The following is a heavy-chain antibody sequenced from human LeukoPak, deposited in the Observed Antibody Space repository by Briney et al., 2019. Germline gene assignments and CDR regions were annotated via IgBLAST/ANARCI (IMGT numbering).Heavy chain of an antibody. Sequence: SETLSLTCTVSGGSISSSSYYCPWIPQPPGKGPVRIGSIYYSRSTYYNPSLTSRVTLCVRTSQNQFSLKLSSITASDPALYYCARDAMIVVVYFDYWGQGNLVTVSS. D-gene: IGHD3-22*01. V-gene: IGHV4-39*02. CDR1: GGSISSSSYY. CDR2: IYYSRST. CDR3: ARDAMIVVVYFDY. J-gene: IGHJ4*02.